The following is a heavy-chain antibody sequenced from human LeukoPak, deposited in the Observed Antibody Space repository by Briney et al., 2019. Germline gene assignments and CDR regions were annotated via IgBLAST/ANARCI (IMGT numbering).Heavy chain of an antibody. Sequence: PSETLSLTCTVSGGSISSSSYYWGWIRQPPGKGLEWIGSIYYSGSTYYNPSLKSRVTISVDTSKNQFSLKLNSVTAADTAVYYCARSLYGYRDGFDIWGQGTMLTVSS. D-gene: IGHD5-18*01. CDR2: IYYSGST. CDR1: GGSISSSSYY. J-gene: IGHJ3*02. CDR3: ARSLYGYRDGFDI. V-gene: IGHV4-39*07.